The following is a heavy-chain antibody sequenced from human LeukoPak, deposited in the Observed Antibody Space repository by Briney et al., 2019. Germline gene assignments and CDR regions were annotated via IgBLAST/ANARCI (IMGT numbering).Heavy chain of an antibody. CDR3: ARASTIGTSFDY. CDR2: ISSSSSYI. V-gene: IGHV3-21*01. Sequence: GRSLRLSCAASGFTFSSYSMYWVPQAPGKGLEWVSSISSSSSYIYYADSVKGRFTISRENAKNSLYLQMNSLRAEDTAVYYCARASTIGTSFDYWGQGTLVTVSS. J-gene: IGHJ4*02. CDR1: GFTFSSYS. D-gene: IGHD1-1*01.